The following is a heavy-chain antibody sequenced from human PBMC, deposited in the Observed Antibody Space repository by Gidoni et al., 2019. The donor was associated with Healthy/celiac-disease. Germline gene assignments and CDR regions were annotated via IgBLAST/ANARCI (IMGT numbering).Heavy chain of an antibody. V-gene: IGHV1-18*04. CDR3: ARTPSGESMVRGVITLAFASYGMDV. Sequence: QVQLVQSGAEVKKPGASVKVSCKASGYTFTSYGISWVRQAPGQGLEWMGWISAYNGNTNYAQKLQGRVTMTTDTSTRTAYMELRSLRSDDTAVYYCARTPSGESMVRGVITLAFASYGMDVWGQGTTVTVSS. CDR2: ISAYNGNT. CDR1: GYTFTSYG. D-gene: IGHD3-10*01. J-gene: IGHJ6*02.